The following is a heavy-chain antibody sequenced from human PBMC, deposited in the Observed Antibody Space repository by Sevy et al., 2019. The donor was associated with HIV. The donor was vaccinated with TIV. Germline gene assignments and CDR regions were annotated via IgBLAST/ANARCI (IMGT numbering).Heavy chain of an antibody. D-gene: IGHD3-10*01. V-gene: IGHV3-23*01. CDR3: AKSPPYGSGSYPNWFDP. CDR1: GFTFSSYA. CDR2: ISGSGGST. Sequence: GGSLGLSCAASGFTFSSYAMSWVRQAPGKGLEWVSAISGSGGSTYYADSVKGRFTISRDNSKNTLYLQMNSLRAEDTAVYYCAKSPPYGSGSYPNWFDPWGQGTLVTVSS. J-gene: IGHJ5*02.